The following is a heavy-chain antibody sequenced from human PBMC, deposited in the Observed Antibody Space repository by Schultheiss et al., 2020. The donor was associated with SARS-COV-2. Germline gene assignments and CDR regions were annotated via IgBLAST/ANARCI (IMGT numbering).Heavy chain of an antibody. Sequence: GESLKISCAASGFTFSSYSMNWVRQAPGKGLEWVSSISSSSSYIYYADSVKGRFTISRDNAKNSLYLQMNSLRAEDTAVYYCARAPTHYYYYMDVWGKGTTVTVSS. CDR1: GFTFSSYS. V-gene: IGHV3-21*01. J-gene: IGHJ6*03. CDR2: ISSSSSYI. CDR3: ARAPTHYYYYMDV.